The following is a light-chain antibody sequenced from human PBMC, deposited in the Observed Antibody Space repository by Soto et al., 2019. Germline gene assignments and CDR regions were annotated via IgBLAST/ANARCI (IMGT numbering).Light chain of an antibody. Sequence: EIVLTQSPGTLSLSPGERATISCRASQSVSNNYLAWYQQKPGQAPRLLISGASSRATGIPDRFSGGGSGTDFTLTISRVEPEDFAVYSCQQYGSSPGTFGQGTKLEIK. CDR2: GAS. CDR3: QQYGSSPGT. V-gene: IGKV3-20*01. J-gene: IGKJ2*01. CDR1: QSVSNNY.